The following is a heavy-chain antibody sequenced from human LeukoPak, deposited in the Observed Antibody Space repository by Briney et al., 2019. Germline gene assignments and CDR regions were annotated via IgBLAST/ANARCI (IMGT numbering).Heavy chain of an antibody. CDR2: IKQDGTEK. D-gene: IGHD3-22*01. V-gene: IGHV3-7*01. CDR1: GFTFSSYW. J-gene: IGHJ4*02. Sequence: GGSLRLSCAASGFTFSSYWMSWVRQAPGKGLEWVANIKQDGTEKYYVDSVKGRFTISRDNAQNSLYLQMISLRAEDTAVYYCARDPRHYDSSGSVGYWGQGTLVTVSS. CDR3: ARDPRHYDSSGSVGY.